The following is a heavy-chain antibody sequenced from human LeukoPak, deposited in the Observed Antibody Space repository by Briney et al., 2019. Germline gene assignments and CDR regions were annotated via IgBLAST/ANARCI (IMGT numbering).Heavy chain of an antibody. Sequence: GGSLRLSCAASGFTFSNYWMTWVRQAPGKGLEWVANIKQDESEKYYVDSVKGRFTISRDNAENSLFLQMNSLRVEDTAVYYCAREWQGGIAAAGTRIEGDYWGQGTLVAVSS. CDR2: IKQDESEK. CDR1: GFTFSNYW. V-gene: IGHV3-7*01. D-gene: IGHD6-13*01. CDR3: AREWQGGIAAAGTRIEGDY. J-gene: IGHJ4*02.